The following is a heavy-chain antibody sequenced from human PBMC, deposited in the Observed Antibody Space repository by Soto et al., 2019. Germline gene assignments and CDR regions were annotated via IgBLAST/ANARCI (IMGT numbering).Heavy chain of an antibody. CDR3: TPVLRVVTGAYYYDGMDV. V-gene: IGHV3-15*01. CDR2: IKSKTDGGTI. J-gene: IGHJ6*02. D-gene: IGHD3-3*01. Sequence: FLRLSCAASGFTFTKAWMSWVRQAPGKGLEWVGRIKSKTDGGTIDYAAPVKGRFTISRDDSKNTLYLQMNSLKIEDTAVYYCTPVLRVVTGAYYYDGMDVWGQGTTVTVSS. CDR1: GFTFTKAW.